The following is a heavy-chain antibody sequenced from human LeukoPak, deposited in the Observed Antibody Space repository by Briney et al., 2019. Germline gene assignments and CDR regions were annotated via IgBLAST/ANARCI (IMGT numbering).Heavy chain of an antibody. J-gene: IGHJ4*02. CDR3: ARVKYYYDSSGYYYFDY. Sequence: PSETLSLTRTVSGGSISSYYWSWIRQPPGKGLEWIGYIYYSGSTNYNPSLKSRVTISVDTSKNQFSLKLSSVTAADTDVYYCARVKYYYDSSGYYYFDYWGQGTLVTVSS. CDR2: IYYSGST. V-gene: IGHV4-59*01. D-gene: IGHD3-22*01. CDR1: GGSISSYY.